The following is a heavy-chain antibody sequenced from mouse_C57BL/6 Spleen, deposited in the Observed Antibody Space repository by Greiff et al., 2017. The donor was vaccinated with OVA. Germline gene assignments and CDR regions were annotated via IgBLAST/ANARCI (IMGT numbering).Heavy chain of an antibody. CDR1: GFTFSSYA. CDR2: ISDGGSYT. J-gene: IGHJ3*01. CDR3: ARDGDGSAWFAD. V-gene: IGHV5-4*01. Sequence: EVKLVESGGGLVKPGGSLKLSCAASGFTFSSYAMSWVRQTPEKRLEWVATISDGGSYTYYPDNVKGRFTISRDNAKNNLYLQMSHLKSEDTAMYYCARDGDGSAWFADWGKGTLVTVSA. D-gene: IGHD1-1*01.